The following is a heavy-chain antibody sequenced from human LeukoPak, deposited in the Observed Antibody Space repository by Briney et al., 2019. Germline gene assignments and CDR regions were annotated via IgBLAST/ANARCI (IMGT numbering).Heavy chain of an antibody. Sequence: HPGGSLRLSCAASGLTFSSYWMHWVRQAPGKGLVWVSRINSDGSSTTYADSVKGRFTISRDNAKNTLYLQMNSLRAEDTAVYYCARDSSYCSSTSCYNYFDYWGQGNLVTVSS. CDR3: ARDSSYCSSTSCYNYFDY. J-gene: IGHJ4*02. D-gene: IGHD2-2*02. CDR2: INSDGSST. CDR1: GLTFSSYW. V-gene: IGHV3-74*01.